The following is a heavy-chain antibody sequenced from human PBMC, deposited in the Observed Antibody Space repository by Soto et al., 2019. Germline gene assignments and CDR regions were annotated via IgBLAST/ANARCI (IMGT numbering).Heavy chain of an antibody. Sequence: QVQLVQSGAEVKKPESSVKVSCKAPGGTFSTYAISWVRQAPGQGLEWMGGIIPMFGTANYAQRFQDRVTIPADESTNTVYMELSSLRSEDTAVYFCASGIPLGLRRINHGYSGWGQGTLVTVSS. J-gene: IGHJ4*02. V-gene: IGHV1-69*12. CDR2: IIPMFGTA. D-gene: IGHD5-12*01. CDR1: GGTFSTYA. CDR3: ASGIPLGLRRINHGYSG.